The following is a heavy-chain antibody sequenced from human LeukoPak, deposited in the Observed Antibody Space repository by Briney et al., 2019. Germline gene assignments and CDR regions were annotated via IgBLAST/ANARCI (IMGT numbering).Heavy chain of an antibody. J-gene: IGHJ3*02. CDR2: IKQDGSEK. CDR3: ARLGGGHSSSWYDAFDI. V-gene: IGHV3-7*01. Sequence: GGSLRLSCAASGFTFSNYGMHWVRQAPDKGLEWVANIKQDGSEKYYVDSVKGRFTISRDNAKNSLYLQMNSLRAEDTAVYYCARLGGGHSSSWYDAFDIWGQGTMVTVSS. D-gene: IGHD6-13*01. CDR1: GFTFSNYG.